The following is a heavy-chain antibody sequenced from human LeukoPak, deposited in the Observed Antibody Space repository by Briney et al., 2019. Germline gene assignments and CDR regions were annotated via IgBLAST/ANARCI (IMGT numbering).Heavy chain of an antibody. CDR1: GYTFTSYY. CDR2: INPSGGST. CDR3: AREAYGSGSSFDY. Sequence: ASVKVSCKASGYTFTSYYMHWVRQAPGQGLEWMGIINPSGGSTSYAQKFQGRVTMTRDTSISTAYMELSRLRSDDTAVYYCAREAYGSGSSFDYWGQGTLVTVSS. J-gene: IGHJ4*02. D-gene: IGHD3-10*01. V-gene: IGHV1-46*01.